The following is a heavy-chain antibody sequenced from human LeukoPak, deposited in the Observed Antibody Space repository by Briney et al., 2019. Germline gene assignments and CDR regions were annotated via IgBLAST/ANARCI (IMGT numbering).Heavy chain of an antibody. J-gene: IGHJ4*02. Sequence: PSETLSLTCAVYGGSFSGYYWSWIRQPPGKGLEWIGEINHSGSTNYNPSLKSRVTISVDTSENQFSLKLSSVTAADTAVYYCASDCSGGSCYSDYWGQGTLVTVSS. CDR2: INHSGST. CDR1: GGSFSGYY. V-gene: IGHV4-34*01. CDR3: ASDCSGGSCYSDY. D-gene: IGHD2-15*01.